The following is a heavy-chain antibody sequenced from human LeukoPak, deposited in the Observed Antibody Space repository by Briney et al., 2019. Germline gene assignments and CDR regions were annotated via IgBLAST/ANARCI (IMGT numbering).Heavy chain of an antibody. J-gene: IGHJ4*02. V-gene: IGHV4-4*07. Sequence: NPSETLSLTCTVSGGSISGYYWSWIRQPAGKGLEWIGRIYTSGSTNYNPSLKSRVTMSVDTSKNQFSLKLSSVTTADTAVYYCAREAAATLQYFDYWGQGTLVTVSS. D-gene: IGHD6-13*01. CDR2: IYTSGST. CDR1: GGSISGYY. CDR3: AREAAATLQYFDY.